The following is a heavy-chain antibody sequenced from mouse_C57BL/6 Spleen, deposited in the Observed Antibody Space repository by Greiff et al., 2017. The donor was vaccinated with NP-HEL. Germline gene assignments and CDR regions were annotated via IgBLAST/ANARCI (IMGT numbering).Heavy chain of an antibody. D-gene: IGHD1-1*01. CDR3: TTGSYGYFDV. J-gene: IGHJ1*03. CDR1: GFNIKDDY. Sequence: VQLQQSGAELVRPGASVKLSCTASGFNIKDDYMHWVKQRPEQGLEWIGWIDPENGDTEYASKFQGKATITADTSSNTAYLQLSSLTSEDTAVYCCTTGSYGYFDVWGTGTTVTVAS. V-gene: IGHV14-4*01. CDR2: IDPENGDT.